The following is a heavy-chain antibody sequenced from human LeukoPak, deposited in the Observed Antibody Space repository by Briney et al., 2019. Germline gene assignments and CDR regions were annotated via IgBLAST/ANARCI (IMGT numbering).Heavy chain of an antibody. J-gene: IGHJ4*02. V-gene: IGHV4-34*01. D-gene: IGHD5-24*01. CDR2: INHSGST. CDR1: GGSFSGYY. Sequence: PSETLSLTCAVYGGSFSGYYWSWIRQPPGKGLEWIGEINHSGSTNYNPSLKSRVTISVDTSKNQFSLKLSSVTAADTAVYYCARGTPGRDGYNSHYFDYWGQGTLVTVSS. CDR3: ARGTPGRDGYNSHYFDY.